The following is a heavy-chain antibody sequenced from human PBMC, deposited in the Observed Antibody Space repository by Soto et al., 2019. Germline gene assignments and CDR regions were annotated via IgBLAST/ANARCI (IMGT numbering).Heavy chain of an antibody. J-gene: IGHJ4*02. V-gene: IGHV4-34*01. CDR3: ARHGRYYFGY. CDR1: SGSFSGYY. Sequence: PSETLSLTCAVYSGSFSGYYWSWIRQPPGKGLEWIGEIYQSVSIIYNPSLKSRDTISGDSSKNQFSLELSSVTAAHTGVYYCARHGRYYFGYWRQLPPVPVSS. CDR2: IYQSVSI.